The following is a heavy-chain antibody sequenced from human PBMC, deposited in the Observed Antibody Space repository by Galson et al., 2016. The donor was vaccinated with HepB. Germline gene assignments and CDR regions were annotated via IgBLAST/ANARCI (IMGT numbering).Heavy chain of an antibody. D-gene: IGHD5-24*01. CDR1: GFTFSSDA. Sequence: SLRLSCAASGFTFSSDAMHWVRQAPGKGLEWVAVISFDGSNKYYADSVKGRFTISRDNSKNTLYLQMNSLRAEDTAVYYCARAPLEMATIQRGYFDYWGQGTLVTVAS. CDR2: ISFDGSNK. V-gene: IGHV3-30-3*01. CDR3: ARAPLEMATIQRGYFDY. J-gene: IGHJ4*02.